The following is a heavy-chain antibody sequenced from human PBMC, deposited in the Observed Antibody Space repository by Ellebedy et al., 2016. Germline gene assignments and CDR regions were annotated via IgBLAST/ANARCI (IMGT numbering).Heavy chain of an antibody. CDR2: INSDGSST. CDR3: VRESGYTYVN. CDR1: DFTVRNYF. V-gene: IGHV3-74*01. Sequence: GGSLRLXCAASDFTVRNYFMSWVRQAPGKGLVWVSYINSDGSSTNYADSVKGRFTISRDNAKNTLYLQMNSLRVEDTAVYFCVRESGYTYVNWGQGTLVTVSS. D-gene: IGHD5-18*01. J-gene: IGHJ4*02.